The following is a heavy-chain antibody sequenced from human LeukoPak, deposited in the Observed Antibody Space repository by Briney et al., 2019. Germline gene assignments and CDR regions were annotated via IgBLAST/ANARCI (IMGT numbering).Heavy chain of an antibody. CDR2: IYYGGTT. Sequence: PSETLSLTCTVSGGSIRSSTHYWGWIRQPPAKGLEWIGSIYYGGTTYYNPSLKSRVTISVDTSKNQFSLKLTSVTAADTAVYYCARGRRIQLWGGFDPWGQGTLVTVSS. CDR3: ARGRRIQLWGGFDP. D-gene: IGHD5-18*01. V-gene: IGHV4-39*07. CDR1: GGSIRSSTHY. J-gene: IGHJ5*02.